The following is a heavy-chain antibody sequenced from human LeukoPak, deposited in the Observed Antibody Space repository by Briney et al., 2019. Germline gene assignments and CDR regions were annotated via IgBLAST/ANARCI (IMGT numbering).Heavy chain of an antibody. CDR3: ARDGYYYGPGADAFDI. CDR1: GFTFSSYW. J-gene: IGHJ3*02. V-gene: IGHV3-74*01. D-gene: IGHD3-10*01. Sequence: GGSLRLSCAASGFTFSSYWMHWVRHAPGKGLVWVSRINSDGSSTSYADSVKGRFTISRDNAKNTLYLQMNSLRAEDTAVYYCARDGYYYGPGADAFDIWGQGTMVTVSS. CDR2: INSDGSST.